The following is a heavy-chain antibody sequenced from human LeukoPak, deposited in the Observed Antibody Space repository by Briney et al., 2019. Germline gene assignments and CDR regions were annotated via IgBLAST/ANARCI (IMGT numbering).Heavy chain of an antibody. V-gene: IGHV1-18*01. Sequence: ASVKVSCKASGGTFSSYAISWVRQAPGQGLEWMGWISAYNGNTNYAQKLQGRVTMTTDTSTSTAYMELRSLRSDDTAVYYCARVQGTGTHVGWFDSWGQGTLVTVSS. CDR1: GGTFSSYA. CDR2: ISAYNGNT. D-gene: IGHD1-1*01. J-gene: IGHJ5*01. CDR3: ARVQGTGTHVGWFDS.